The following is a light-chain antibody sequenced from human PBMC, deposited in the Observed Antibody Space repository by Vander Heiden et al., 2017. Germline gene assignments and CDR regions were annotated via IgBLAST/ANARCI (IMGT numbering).Light chain of an antibody. CDR3: QQSYSTPFT. Sequence: DIHMTQSPSSLSASVGDRVTITCRASQSISSYLNWYQQKPGKAPKVLIYAASSLQSGVPSRFSGSGSGTDFTLTISSLQPEDFATYYCQQSYSTPFTFGPGTKVDIK. CDR2: AAS. J-gene: IGKJ3*01. CDR1: QSISSY. V-gene: IGKV1-39*01.